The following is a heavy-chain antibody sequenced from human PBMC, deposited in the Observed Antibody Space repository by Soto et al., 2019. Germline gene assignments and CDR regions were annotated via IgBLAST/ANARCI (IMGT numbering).Heavy chain of an antibody. D-gene: IGHD3-3*02. J-gene: IGHJ4*02. CDR2: ISGGGNDA. CDR1: RFTFSSYA. CDR3: PRSLFLASPATDPSVY. Sequence: GGSLRLSCAASRFTFSSYAMSWVRQAPGKGLEWVSSISGGGNDAYYADSVKGRFTISGDNSQNTLYLQMSSLRADDTAVYYCPRSLFLASPATDPSVYWGQGALLTVSS. V-gene: IGHV3-23*01.